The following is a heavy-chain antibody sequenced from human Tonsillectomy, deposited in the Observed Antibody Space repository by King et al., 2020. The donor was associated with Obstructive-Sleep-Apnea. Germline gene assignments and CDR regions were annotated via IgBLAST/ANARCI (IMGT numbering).Heavy chain of an antibody. V-gene: IGHV4-38-2*02. D-gene: IGHD1-26*01. Sequence: QLQESGPGLVKPSETLSLTCTVSAYSISSGYYWGWIRQPPGKGLEWIGFIYHSGNTYYNPSLKSRVTISVDTSKNQFSLKVTSVTAADTAVYYCAREMGELLGFDYWGQGTLVTVSS. CDR1: AYSISSGYY. CDR3: AREMGELLGFDY. CDR2: IYHSGNT. J-gene: IGHJ4*02.